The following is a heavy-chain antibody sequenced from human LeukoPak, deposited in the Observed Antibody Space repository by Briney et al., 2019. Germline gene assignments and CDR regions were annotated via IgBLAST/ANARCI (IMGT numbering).Heavy chain of an antibody. V-gene: IGHV3-23*01. Sequence: PGGSLRLSCAASGFTFSSYAMTWVRQAPRKGLEWVSHISGSGGSTYYADSVKGRFTISRDNSKNTLYLQMNSLRAEDTAVYYCAKVYDSSGSYGFLDYWGQGTLVTVSS. CDR3: AKVYDSSGSYGFLDY. J-gene: IGHJ4*02. CDR1: GFTFSSYA. D-gene: IGHD3-22*01. CDR2: ISGSGGST.